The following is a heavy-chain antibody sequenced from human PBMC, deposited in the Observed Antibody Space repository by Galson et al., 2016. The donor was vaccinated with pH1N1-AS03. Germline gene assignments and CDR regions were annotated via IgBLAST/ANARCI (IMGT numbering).Heavy chain of an antibody. J-gene: IGHJ4*02. V-gene: IGHV1-46*02. CDR3: VAGTKYDDITGDKYYFDY. D-gene: IGHD3-9*01. CDR1: GHTFNTYY. Sequence: SVKVSCKASGHTFNTYYIHWVRQAPGQGLEWMGVINPSGDSTTYAQKLQGRVSLTRDTSAGTVSMELSSLRSEDTAVCFGVAGTKYDDITGDKYYFDYWGPGTLVTVSS. CDR2: INPSGDST.